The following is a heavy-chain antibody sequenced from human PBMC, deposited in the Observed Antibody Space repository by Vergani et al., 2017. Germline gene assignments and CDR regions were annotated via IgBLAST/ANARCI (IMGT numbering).Heavy chain of an antibody. CDR2: IYYSGST. D-gene: IGHD1-26*01. Sequence: QLQLQESGPGLMKPSETLSLTCTVSGGSISSNSYYWGWIRQPPGKGLEWIGYIYYSGSTYYNPSLKSRVTMSVDTSKNQFSLKLSSVTAVDTAVYYCAHSSGSYPAFDIWGQGTMVTVSS. CDR3: AHSSGSYPAFDI. J-gene: IGHJ3*02. V-gene: IGHV4-39*07. CDR1: GGSISSNSYY.